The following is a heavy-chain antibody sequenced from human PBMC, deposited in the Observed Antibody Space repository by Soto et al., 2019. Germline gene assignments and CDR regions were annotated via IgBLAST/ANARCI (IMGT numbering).Heavy chain of an antibody. CDR3: ARLFRYYYYGMDV. Sequence: SETLSLTCTIICFSITSSSYYWGWIRQPPGKGLEWIGSIYYSGSTYYNPSLKSRVTISVDTSKNQFSLKLSSVTAADTAVYYCARLFRYYYYGMDVWGQGTTVT. J-gene: IGHJ6*02. CDR1: CFSITSSSYY. CDR2: IYYSGST. V-gene: IGHV4-39*01.